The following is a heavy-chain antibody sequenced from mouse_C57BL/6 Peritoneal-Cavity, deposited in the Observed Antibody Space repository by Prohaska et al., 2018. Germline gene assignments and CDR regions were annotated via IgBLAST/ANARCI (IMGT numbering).Heavy chain of an antibody. Sequence: EVQLLETGGGLVQPGGSRGLSCEGSGFTFSGFWMSWVRQTPGKTLAWIGDINSDGSSINYEPSIKDRFTIFRDNDKSTLDLQMSNVRSEDTATYFCMRYGNYWYFDVWGTGTTVTVSS. CDR1: GFTFSGFW. CDR2: INSDGSSI. D-gene: IGHD2-1*01. CDR3: MRYGNYWYFDV. V-gene: IGHV11-2*01. J-gene: IGHJ1*03.